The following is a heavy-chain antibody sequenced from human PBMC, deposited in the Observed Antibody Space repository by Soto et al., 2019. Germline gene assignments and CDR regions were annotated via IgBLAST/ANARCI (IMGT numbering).Heavy chain of an antibody. CDR2: IIPIFGRA. Sequence: QVQLVQSGAEVKKPGSSVRVSCKASGGTFRNHGISWVRQAPGQGLEWVGGIIPIFGRAKYAQRFQGRVTITADESTNTAYLELSSLRSEDTAVYYCARDYEYWSGYYKGFDYWGQGTLVTVSS. V-gene: IGHV1-69*01. J-gene: IGHJ4*02. CDR3: ARDYEYWSGYYKGFDY. CDR1: GGTFRNHG. D-gene: IGHD3-3*01.